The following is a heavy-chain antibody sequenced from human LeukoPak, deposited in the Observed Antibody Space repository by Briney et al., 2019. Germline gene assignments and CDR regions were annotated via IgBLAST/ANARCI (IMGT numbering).Heavy chain of an antibody. J-gene: IGHJ1*01. V-gene: IGHV3-21*01. CDR3: ARTSSTTVTTDDFHH. CDR1: GFTFSTYS. D-gene: IGHD4-17*01. Sequence: AGGSLRLSCTASGFTFSTYSMNWVRQAPGKGLEWVSSISGSSSYIYYADSVKGRFTISRDNAKNSLYLQINSLRAEDTAVYYCARTSSTTVTTDDFHHWGQGTLVTVSS. CDR2: ISGSSSYI.